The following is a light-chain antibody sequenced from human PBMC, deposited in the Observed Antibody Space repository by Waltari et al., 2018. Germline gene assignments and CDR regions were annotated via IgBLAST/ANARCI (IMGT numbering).Light chain of an antibody. Sequence: DIQLTQSPSSLSASVGGRVTITCRASQGISMYLNWYQQKSGKAPKHLIYLTYTLQSGGPPRFSGSGSEADFTLTISNVQPEDSATYYWQQTYTAPLTFGQGTSLEIK. J-gene: IGKJ2*01. V-gene: IGKV1-39*01. CDR2: LTY. CDR1: QGISMY. CDR3: QQTYTAPLT.